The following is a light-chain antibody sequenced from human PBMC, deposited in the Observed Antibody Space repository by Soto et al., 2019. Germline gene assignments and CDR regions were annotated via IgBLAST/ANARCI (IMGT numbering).Light chain of an antibody. CDR3: QQYNNWPLT. Sequence: EIVMTQSPATLSVSPREKDTHSCRASQSVSSNLAWYQQKPGQAPRLLIYGASTRATGIPARFSGSGSGTEFTLTISSPQSEDFAVYYCQQYNNWPLTFGGGTKVDIK. J-gene: IGKJ4*01. CDR2: GAS. CDR1: QSVSSN. V-gene: IGKV3-15*01.